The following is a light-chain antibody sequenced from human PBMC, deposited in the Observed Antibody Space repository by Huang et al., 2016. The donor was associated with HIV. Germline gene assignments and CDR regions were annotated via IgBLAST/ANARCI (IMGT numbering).Light chain of an antibody. V-gene: IGKV1-9*01. CDR3: QQVNSFPFT. J-gene: IGKJ3*01. CDR2: GSS. CDR1: QGISSD. Sequence: IHLTQSPSSLSASVGDRVIITCRASQGISSDLAWFHQKPGKAPKLLIYGSSPLQSGVPSRFTGSGSGANFTLSISSLQPEDFSTYYCQQVNSFPFTFGPGTKVDIK.